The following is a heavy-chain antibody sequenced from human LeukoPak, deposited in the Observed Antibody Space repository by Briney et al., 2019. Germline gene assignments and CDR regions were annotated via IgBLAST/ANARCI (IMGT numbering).Heavy chain of an antibody. D-gene: IGHD6-6*01. CDR3: ARGIQYSSSSAEYFQH. J-gene: IGHJ1*01. Sequence: PSQTLSLTCTVSGGSISSGGYYWSWIRQPPGKGLEWIGYIYHSGSTYYNPSLKSRVTISVDRSKNQFSLKLSSVTAADTAVYYCARGIQYSSSSAEYFQHWGQGTLVTVSS. V-gene: IGHV4-30-2*01. CDR2: IYHSGST. CDR1: GGSISSGGYY.